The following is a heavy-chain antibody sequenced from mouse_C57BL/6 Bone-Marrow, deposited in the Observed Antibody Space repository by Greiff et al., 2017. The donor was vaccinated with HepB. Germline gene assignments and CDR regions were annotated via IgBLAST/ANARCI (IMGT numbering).Heavy chain of an antibody. Sequence: DVHLVESGEGLVKPGGSLKLSCAASGFTFSSYAMSWVRQTPEKRLEWVAYISSGGDYIYYADTVKGRFTISRDNARNTLYLQKSSLKSEDTAMYYCTRVARRPWYVDVWGTGTTVTVSS. V-gene: IGHV5-9-1*02. J-gene: IGHJ1*03. CDR1: GFTFSSYA. D-gene: IGHD1-2*01. CDR2: ISSGGDYI. CDR3: TRVARRPWYVDV.